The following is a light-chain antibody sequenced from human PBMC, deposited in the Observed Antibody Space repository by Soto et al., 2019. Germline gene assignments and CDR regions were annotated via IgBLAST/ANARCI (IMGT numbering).Light chain of an antibody. J-gene: IGKJ4*01. CDR1: QSVSSY. CDR2: DAS. V-gene: IGKV3-11*01. CDR3: QQRSNCPLT. Sequence: EIVLTQSPATLSLSPGERATLSCRASQSVSSYLAWYQQKPGQAPRLLIYDASNRATGIPARFSGSGSGTDLTLTISSLEPEDFAVYYSQQRSNCPLTFGGGTKVEIK.